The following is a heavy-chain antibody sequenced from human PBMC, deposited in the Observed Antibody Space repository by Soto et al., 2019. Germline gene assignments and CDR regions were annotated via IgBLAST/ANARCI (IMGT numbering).Heavy chain of an antibody. V-gene: IGHV1-18*01. CDR2: ISAYNGNT. CDR1: GYTVTSYG. J-gene: IGHJ4*02. D-gene: IGHD5-12*01. Sequence: ASGKVSCKASGYTVTSYGINWVRQAPGQGLEWMGWISAYNGNTNYAQKLQGRVTMTTDTSTSTAYMELRSLRSDDTAVYYCERDSGYDNHCLDDWRQVSLVTVSS. CDR3: ERDSGYDNHCLDD.